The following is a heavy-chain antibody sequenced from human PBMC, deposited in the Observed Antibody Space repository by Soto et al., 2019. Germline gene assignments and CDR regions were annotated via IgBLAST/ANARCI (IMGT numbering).Heavy chain of an antibody. CDR2: INPNSGGT. D-gene: IGHD1-26*01. V-gene: IGHV1-2*02. J-gene: IGHJ6*02. CDR1: GYTFTGYY. CDR3: ARATVGNYDMDV. Sequence: ASVKVSCKASGYTFTGYYMHWVRQAPGQGLEWMGWINPNSGGTNYAKKFQGRVTMTRDTSISTAYMELSRLRSDDTAVYYCARATVGNYDMDVWGQGTTVTVSS.